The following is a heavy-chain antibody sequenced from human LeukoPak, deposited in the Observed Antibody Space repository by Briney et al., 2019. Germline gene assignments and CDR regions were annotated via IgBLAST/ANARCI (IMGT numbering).Heavy chain of an antibody. V-gene: IGHV3-33*08. Sequence: PGGSLRLSCTASGFTFSTYAMSWVRQAPGKGLEWVSIIWYDGSNKYYADSVKGRFTISKDNSRNTLYLQMNSLRVEDTAVYYCARDPGHSGWYGDYWGQGTLVTVSS. CDR2: IWYDGSNK. J-gene: IGHJ4*02. CDR3: ARDPGHSGWYGDY. CDR1: GFTFSTYA. D-gene: IGHD6-19*01.